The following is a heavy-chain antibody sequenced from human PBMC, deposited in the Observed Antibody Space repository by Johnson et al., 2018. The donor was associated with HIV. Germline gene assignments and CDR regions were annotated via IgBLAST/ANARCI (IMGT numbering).Heavy chain of an antibody. CDR1: GFTFSSYG. Sequence: QVQLVESGGGVVQPGRSLSLSCAASGFTFSSYGMHWVRQAPGKGLEWVSILHSDGSTFNTDSVKGRFTISRDDSKNTLYLQMNSLKTEDTAVYYCTTWYSLVSGAFDIWGQGTMVTVSS. V-gene: IGHV3-NL1*01. D-gene: IGHD6-13*01. J-gene: IGHJ3*02. CDR3: TTWYSLVSGAFDI. CDR2: LHSDGST.